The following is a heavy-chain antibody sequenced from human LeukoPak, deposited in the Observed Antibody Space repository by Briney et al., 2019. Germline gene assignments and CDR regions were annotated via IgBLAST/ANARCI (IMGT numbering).Heavy chain of an antibody. D-gene: IGHD2/OR15-2a*01. CDR3: ARDYPVPAYPFYDY. J-gene: IGHJ4*02. Sequence: DSVKGRFTISRDNAKNSLYLQMNSLTAEDTAVYYCARDYPVPAYPFYDYWGQGTLVTVSS. V-gene: IGHV3-7*01.